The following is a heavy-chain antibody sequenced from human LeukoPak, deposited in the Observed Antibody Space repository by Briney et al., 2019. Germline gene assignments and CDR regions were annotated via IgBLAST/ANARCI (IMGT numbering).Heavy chain of an antibody. CDR3: AKDYPGPVLRYFDWLSGVLYYYYYGMDV. CDR2: ISGGGGST. V-gene: IGHV3-43*02. J-gene: IGHJ6*02. D-gene: IGHD3-9*01. Sequence: PGGSLRLSCAASGFTFDDYAMHWVRQAPGKGLEWVSLISGGGGSTYYADSVKGRFTISRDNSKNSLYLQMNSLRTEDTALYYCAKDYPGPVLRYFDWLSGVLYYYYYGMDVWGQGTTVTVSS. CDR1: GFTFDDYA.